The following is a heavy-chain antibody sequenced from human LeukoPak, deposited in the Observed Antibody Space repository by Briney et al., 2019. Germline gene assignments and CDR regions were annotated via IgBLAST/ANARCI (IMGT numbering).Heavy chain of an antibody. CDR1: GYTFSSYY. J-gene: IGHJ4*02. CDR3: ARDPRLVHGIDY. CDR2: IIPSDGFT. D-gene: IGHD3-10*01. Sequence: ASVKVSCKASGYTFSSYYVHWVRQAPGQGLEWMGMIIPSDGFTSYAQKFQGRVTMTRDMSTSTVYMELSSLRSEDTAVYYCARDPRLVHGIDYWGQGTLVTVSS. V-gene: IGHV1-46*01.